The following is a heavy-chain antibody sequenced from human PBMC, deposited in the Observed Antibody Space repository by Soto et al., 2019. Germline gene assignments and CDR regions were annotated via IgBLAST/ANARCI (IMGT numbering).Heavy chain of an antibody. CDR3: ARVGLLPYSGYDF. CDR2: IYYSGST. Sequence: SETLSLTCTVSGGSISSSSYYWGWIRQPPGKGLEWIGSIYYSGSTNYNPSLKSRVTISVDTSKNQFSLKLSSVTAADTAVYYCARVGLLPYSGYDFWGQGTLVTVSS. J-gene: IGHJ4*02. CDR1: GGSISSSSYY. D-gene: IGHD5-12*01. V-gene: IGHV4-39*07.